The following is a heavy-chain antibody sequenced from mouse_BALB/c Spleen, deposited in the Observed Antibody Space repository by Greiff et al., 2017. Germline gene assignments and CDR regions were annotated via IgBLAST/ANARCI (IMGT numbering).Heavy chain of an antibody. V-gene: IGHV1-87*01. CDR1: GYTFTSYW. J-gene: IGHJ3*01. Sequence: VQLQQSGAELARPGASVKLSCKASGYTFTSYWMQWVKQRPGQGLEWIGAIYPGDGDTRYTQKFKGKATLTADKSSSTAYMQLSSLASEDSAVYYCAREGAYPGFAYWGQGTLVTVSA. CDR2: IYPGDGDT. D-gene: IGHD3-1*01. CDR3: AREGAYPGFAY.